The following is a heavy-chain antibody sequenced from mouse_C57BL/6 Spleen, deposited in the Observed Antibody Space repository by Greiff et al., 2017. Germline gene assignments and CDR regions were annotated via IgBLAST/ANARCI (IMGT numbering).Heavy chain of an antibody. V-gene: IGHV1-64*01. CDR2: IHPTSGST. CDR1: GYTFTSYW. J-gene: IGHJ3*01. Sequence: QVQLQQPGAELVKPGASVKLSCKASGYTFTSYWMHLVKQRPGQGLEWIGMIHPTSGSTNYNEKFKSKATLTVDKSSSTAYMQLSSLTSEDSAVYYCARGKLRTWFAYWGQGTLVTVSA. CDR3: ARGKLRTWFAY. D-gene: IGHD1-1*01.